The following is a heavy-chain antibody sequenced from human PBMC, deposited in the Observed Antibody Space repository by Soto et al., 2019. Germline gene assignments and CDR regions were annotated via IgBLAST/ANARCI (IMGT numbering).Heavy chain of an antibody. J-gene: IGHJ6*02. Sequence: GGSLRLSCAASGFTFSSYAMSWVRQAPGKGLEWVSAISGSGGSSNYADSVKGRFTISRDNSKNTLYLQMNSLRAEDTAVYYCATDQYGLDVWGQGTTVTVSS. CDR1: GFTFSSYA. CDR2: ISGSGGSS. CDR3: ATDQYGLDV. V-gene: IGHV3-23*01.